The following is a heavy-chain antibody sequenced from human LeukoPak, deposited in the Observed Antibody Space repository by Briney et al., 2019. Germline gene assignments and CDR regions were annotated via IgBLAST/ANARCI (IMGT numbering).Heavy chain of an antibody. CDR3: AGRGVAVAGRFDY. D-gene: IGHD6-19*01. J-gene: IGHJ4*02. V-gene: IGHV4-59*12. CDR2: IYYSGTT. Sequence: SETLSLTCTVSGGSISSYYWSWIRQPPGKGLEWIGYIYYSGTTYYNPSLKNRVTISIDTSKNQFSLKLNSVTAADTAVYFCAGRGVAVAGRFDYWGQGSLVTVSS. CDR1: GGSISSYY.